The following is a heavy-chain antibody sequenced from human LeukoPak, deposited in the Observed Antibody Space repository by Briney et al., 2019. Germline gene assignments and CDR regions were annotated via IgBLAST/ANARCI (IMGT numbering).Heavy chain of an antibody. CDR2: INPNSGGT. D-gene: IGHD5-12*01. V-gene: IGHV1-2*02. J-gene: IGHJ5*02. CDR1: GYTFTGYY. CDR3: ARAYSGYDCDWFDP. Sequence: ASVTVSCTASGYTFTGYYMHWVRQAPGQGLEWMGWINPNSGGTNYAQKFQGRVTMTRDTSIGTAYMELSRLRSDDTAVYYCARAYSGYDCDWFDPWGQGTLVTVSS.